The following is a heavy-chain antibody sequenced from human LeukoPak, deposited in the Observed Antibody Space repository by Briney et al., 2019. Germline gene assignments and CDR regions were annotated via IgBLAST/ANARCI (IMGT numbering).Heavy chain of an antibody. CDR3: ARGKYYFDY. CDR1: VDSISGYY. Sequence: SETLSLTCTVSVDSISGYYWSWIRQPPGKGLEWIGYMYYSGNTNYNPSLESRLTTSLDTSKNQFSLKLSSVTAADTAVYYCARGKYYFDYWGQGTLVTVSS. J-gene: IGHJ4*02. CDR2: MYYSGNT. V-gene: IGHV4-59*01.